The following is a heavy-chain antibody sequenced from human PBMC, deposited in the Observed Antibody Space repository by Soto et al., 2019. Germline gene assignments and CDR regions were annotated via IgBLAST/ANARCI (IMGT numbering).Heavy chain of an antibody. D-gene: IGHD2-15*01. V-gene: IGHV4-59*11. CDR3: ARAYCSGGSCYSAGGFDP. J-gene: IGHJ5*02. Sequence: PSETLSLTCTVAGGSISSHYWIWIRQPPGKGLEWIGYIYYSGSTNYNPSLKSRVTISVDTSKNQFSLKLSSVTAADTAVYYCARAYCSGGSCYSAGGFDPWGQGTLVTVSS. CDR1: GGSISSHY. CDR2: IYYSGST.